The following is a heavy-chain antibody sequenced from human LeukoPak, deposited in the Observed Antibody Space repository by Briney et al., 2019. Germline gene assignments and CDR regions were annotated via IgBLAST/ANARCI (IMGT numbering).Heavy chain of an antibody. J-gene: IGHJ5*02. V-gene: IGHV4-59*08. CDR3: ARGPVVYYYDSSGYYKGIDP. CDR2: IYYSGST. Sequence: KPSETLSLTCTVSGGSISSYYWSWIRQPPGKGLEWIGYIYYSGSTNYNPSLKSRVTISVDTSKNQFSLKLSSVTAADTAVYYCARGPVVYYYDSSGYYKGIDPWGQGTLVTVSS. CDR1: GGSISSYY. D-gene: IGHD3-22*01.